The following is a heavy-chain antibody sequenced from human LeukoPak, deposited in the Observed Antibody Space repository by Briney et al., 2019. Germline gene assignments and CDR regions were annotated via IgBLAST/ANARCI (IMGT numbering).Heavy chain of an antibody. CDR2: ISSSGSTI. Sequence: PGGSLRLSCAASGFTFSDYYMSWIRQAPGKGLEWVSYISSSGSTIYYADSVKGRFTISRDNAKNSLYLQMSSLRAEDTAVYYCAREYSSSSGNWFDPWGQGTLVTVSS. V-gene: IGHV3-11*04. D-gene: IGHD6-6*01. J-gene: IGHJ5*02. CDR1: GFTFSDYY. CDR3: AREYSSSSGNWFDP.